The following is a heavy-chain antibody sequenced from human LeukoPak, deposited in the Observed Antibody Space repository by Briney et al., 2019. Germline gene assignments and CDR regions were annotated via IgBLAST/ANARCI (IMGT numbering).Heavy chain of an antibody. CDR2: IYDSGST. D-gene: IGHD2/OR15-2a*01. CDR3: AKGGSTNFYYGDV. Sequence: PSETLSLTCSLSGGSMTNLYWTWIRQPPGKGLEWIGDIYDSGSTRYNTSLESRVTISVDTSKNQFSLKLSSVTAADTAVYYCAKGGSTNFYYGDVWGQGTTVTVSS. V-gene: IGHV4-59*01. J-gene: IGHJ6*02. CDR1: GGSMTNLY.